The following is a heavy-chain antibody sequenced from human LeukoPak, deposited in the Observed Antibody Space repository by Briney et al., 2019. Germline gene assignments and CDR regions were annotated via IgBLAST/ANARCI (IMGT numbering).Heavy chain of an antibody. CDR1: GGSFSGYY. Sequence: SETLSLTCAVYGGSFSGYYWSWIRQPPGKGLERIGKINHSGSTNYNPSLKSRVTISVDTSKNQFSLKLSSVTAADTAVYYCARGRRAAAGWSDWFDPWGQGTLVTVSS. V-gene: IGHV4-34*01. J-gene: IGHJ5*02. CDR3: ARGRRAAAGWSDWFDP. CDR2: INHSGST. D-gene: IGHD6-13*01.